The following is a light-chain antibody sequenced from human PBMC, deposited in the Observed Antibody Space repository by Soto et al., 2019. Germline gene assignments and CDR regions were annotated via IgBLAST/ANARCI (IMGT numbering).Light chain of an antibody. CDR1: SGHSSYA. J-gene: IGLJ1*01. V-gene: IGLV4-69*01. CDR2: LNSDGRH. CDR3: QTWGTGIRV. Sequence: QLVLTQSPSASASLGASVKLTCTLSSGHSSYAIAWHQQQPQKGPRYLMKLNSDGRHSRGDGIPDRYSGSSSGAERYLTISRLQSEDEADYYCQTWGTGIRVFGTGTKLTVL.